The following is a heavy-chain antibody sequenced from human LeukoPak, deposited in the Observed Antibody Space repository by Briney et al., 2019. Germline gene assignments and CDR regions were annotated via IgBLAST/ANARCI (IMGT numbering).Heavy chain of an antibody. J-gene: IGHJ3*02. CDR1: GGTFSSYA. CDR3: ARDTSGLEAFDI. V-gene: IGHV1-69*13. CDR2: IIPIFGTA. Sequence: SVKVSCKASGGTFSSYAISWVRQAPGQGLEWMGGIIPIFGTANYAQKFQGRVPITADESTSTAYMELSSLRSEDTAVYYCARDTSGLEAFDIWGQGTMVTVSS. D-gene: IGHD3-16*01.